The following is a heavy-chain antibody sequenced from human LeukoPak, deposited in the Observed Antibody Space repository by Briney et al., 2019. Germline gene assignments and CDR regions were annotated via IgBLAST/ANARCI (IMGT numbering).Heavy chain of an antibody. Sequence: PGGSLRLSCAASGFTFSSYAMSWVRQAPGKGLEWVSAISGSGGSTYYADSVKGRFTISRDNSKNTLYLQMNSLRAKDTAVYYCAKGGGLRGGYFDYWGQGTLVTVSS. D-gene: IGHD3-16*01. CDR1: GFTFSSYA. J-gene: IGHJ4*02. CDR3: AKGGGLRGGYFDY. CDR2: ISGSGGST. V-gene: IGHV3-23*01.